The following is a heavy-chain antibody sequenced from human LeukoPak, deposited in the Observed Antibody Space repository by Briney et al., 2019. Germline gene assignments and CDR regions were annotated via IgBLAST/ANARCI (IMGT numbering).Heavy chain of an antibody. CDR2: ISGSGGST. D-gene: IGHD2-15*01. CDR3: AKSLSRLVVVAATFFDY. Sequence: GSLELSCAAPGFPFSSHAMSWVRPAPGKGPEWVSAISGSGGSTYYADSVKGRFTISRDNSKNTLYLQMNSLRAEDMAVYYCAKSLSRLVVVAATFFDYWGQGTLVTVSS. V-gene: IGHV3-23*01. J-gene: IGHJ4*02. CDR1: GFPFSSHA.